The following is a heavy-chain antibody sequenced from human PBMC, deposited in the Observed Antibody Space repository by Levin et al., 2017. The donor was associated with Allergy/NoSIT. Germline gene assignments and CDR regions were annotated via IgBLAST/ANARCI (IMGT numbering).Heavy chain of an antibody. Sequence: GGSLRLSCTASGFTFGDYAMSWFRQAPGKGLEWVGFIRSKAYGGTTEYAASVKGRFTISRDDAESIAYLQMNSLKTEDTAVYYCTRDHFRPGDYFDYWGQGTLVSVSS. J-gene: IGHJ4*02. CDR1: GFTFGDYA. CDR3: TRDHFRPGDYFDY. CDR2: IRSKAYGGTT. D-gene: IGHD3-3*02. V-gene: IGHV3-49*03.